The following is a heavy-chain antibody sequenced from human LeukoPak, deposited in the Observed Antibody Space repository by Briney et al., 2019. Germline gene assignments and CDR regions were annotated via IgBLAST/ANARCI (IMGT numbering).Heavy chain of an antibody. Sequence: PGGSLRLSCAASGLLVSTNYLSWVRQAPGKGLEWVSLIFGDGSTYYADSVKGRFTISRDNSKNTLYLQMNSLRAEDTAVYYCARDKAPYGMDVWGQGTTVTVSS. CDR1: GLLVSTNY. CDR2: IFGDGST. CDR3: ARDKAPYGMDV. V-gene: IGHV3-53*01. J-gene: IGHJ6*02.